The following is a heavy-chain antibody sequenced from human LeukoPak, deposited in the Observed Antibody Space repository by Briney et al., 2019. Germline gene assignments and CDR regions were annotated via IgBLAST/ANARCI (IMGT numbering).Heavy chain of an antibody. CDR2: IDPNSGGT. CDR1: RYTFTGYY. V-gene: IGHV1-2*02. Sequence: ASVKVSCKASRYTFTGYYMHWVRQAPGQGLEWMGWIDPNSGGTNYAQKFQGRVTMTRDTSISTAYMELSRLRSDDTAVYYCARMKASKDIVVVPAAMLPFDYWGQGTLVTVSS. D-gene: IGHD2-2*01. J-gene: IGHJ4*02. CDR3: ARMKASKDIVVVPAAMLPFDY.